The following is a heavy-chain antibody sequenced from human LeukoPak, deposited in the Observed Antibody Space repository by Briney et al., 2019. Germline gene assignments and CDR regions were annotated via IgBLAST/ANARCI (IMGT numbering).Heavy chain of an antibody. J-gene: IGHJ4*02. CDR3: VSFYETY. CDR2: INSDGSWK. Sequence: GGSLRLSCAASGFTFSSYAMSWVRQAPGKGLVWVSHINSDGSWKSYADSVKGRFTISKDNAKNTVYLQMNSLRAEDTAVYYCVSFYETYWGRGTLVTVSS. V-gene: IGHV3-74*01. D-gene: IGHD2/OR15-2a*01. CDR1: GFTFSSYA.